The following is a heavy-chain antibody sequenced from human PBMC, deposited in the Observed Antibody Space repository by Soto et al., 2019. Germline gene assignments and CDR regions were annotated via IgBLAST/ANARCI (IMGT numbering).Heavy chain of an antibody. CDR3: AHTFGWPKGGFDY. Sequence: QITLKESGPTLVKPTQTLTLTCTFSGFSLTTSGVGVGWIRQPPGKALEWLALIYRNDDKRYNPSLKSRLTXTXSXXKNQVVLTLTSMDPGDTATYYCAHTFGWPKGGFDYWGQGTLVTVSS. CDR2: IYRNDDK. J-gene: IGHJ4*02. V-gene: IGHV2-5*01. D-gene: IGHD3-16*01. CDR1: GFSLTTSGVG.